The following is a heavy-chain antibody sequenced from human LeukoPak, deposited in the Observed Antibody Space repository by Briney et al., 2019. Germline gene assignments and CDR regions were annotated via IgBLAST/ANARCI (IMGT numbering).Heavy chain of an antibody. V-gene: IGHV3-20*04. Sequence: GGSLRLACAASGFTFDDYGMSWVRQAPGKGLEWVSGINWNGGSTGYADSVKGRFTISRDNAKNSLYPQMNSLRAEDTALYYCARITIFGVVTRYYYYYMDVWGKGTTVTVSS. CDR3: ARITIFGVVTRYYYYYMDV. CDR1: GFTFDDYG. CDR2: INWNGGST. J-gene: IGHJ6*03. D-gene: IGHD3-3*01.